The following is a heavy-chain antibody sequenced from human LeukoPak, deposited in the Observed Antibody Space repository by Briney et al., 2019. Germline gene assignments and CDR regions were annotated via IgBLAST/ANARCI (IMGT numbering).Heavy chain of an antibody. CDR3: ARGQGDSSGYLDY. J-gene: IGHJ4*02. V-gene: IGHV3-30*03. Sequence: GGSLRLSCAASGFTFSSYSMNWVRQAPGKGLEWVAVISYDGSNKYYADSVKGRFTISRDNSKNTLYLQMNSLRAEDTAVYYCARGQGDSSGYLDYWGQGTLVTVSS. D-gene: IGHD3-22*01. CDR1: GFTFSSYS. CDR2: ISYDGSNK.